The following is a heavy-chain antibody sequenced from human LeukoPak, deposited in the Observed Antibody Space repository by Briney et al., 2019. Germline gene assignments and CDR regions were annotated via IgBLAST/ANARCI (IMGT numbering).Heavy chain of an antibody. J-gene: IGHJ4*02. CDR2: ISSSSSTI. CDR3: ARGHTAVTRHFDF. V-gene: IGHV3-48*04. Sequence: QPGGSLRLSCAASGFTFSSYSMNWVRQAPGKGLEWVSYISSSSSTIYYADSVKGRFTISRDDAKNLLYLDMNSLRAEDTAVYYCARGHTAVTRHFDFWGQGTLVTVSS. CDR1: GFTFSSYS. D-gene: IGHD4-17*01.